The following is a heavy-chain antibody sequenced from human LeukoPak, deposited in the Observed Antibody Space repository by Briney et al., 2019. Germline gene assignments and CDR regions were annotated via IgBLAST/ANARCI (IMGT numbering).Heavy chain of an antibody. CDR3: ARFGFVSGWKNFDY. CDR1: GGSISSPTYY. D-gene: IGHD6-19*01. V-gene: IGHV4-39*07. CDR2: IYYSGGT. J-gene: IGHJ4*02. Sequence: PSETLSLTCTVSGGSISSPTYYWGWIRQPPGKGLEWVGSIYYSGGTYYNPSLKSRVTISVETSKNQFSLKLSSVTAADTAVYYCARFGFVSGWKNFDYWGQGTLVTVSS.